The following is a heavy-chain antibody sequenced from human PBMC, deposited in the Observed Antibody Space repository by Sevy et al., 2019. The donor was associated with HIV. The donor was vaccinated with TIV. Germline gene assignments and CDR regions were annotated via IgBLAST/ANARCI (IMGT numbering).Heavy chain of an antibody. Sequence: GGSLRLSCAASGLTFSAYAMNWVRQAPGKGLEWVSGISGRGFSTYNADSVKGRFTISRDNSKKTLYVQMHSLKVEDTAKYYCERIFPKVGNYYFDYWGQGALVTVSS. J-gene: IGHJ4*02. CDR1: GLTFSAYA. CDR3: ERIFPKVGNYYFDY. CDR2: ISGRGFST. D-gene: IGHD3-9*01. V-gene: IGHV3-23*01.